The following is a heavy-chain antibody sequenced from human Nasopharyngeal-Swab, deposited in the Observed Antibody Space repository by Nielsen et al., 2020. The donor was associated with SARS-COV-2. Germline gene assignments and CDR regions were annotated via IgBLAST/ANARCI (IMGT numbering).Heavy chain of an antibody. D-gene: IGHD7-27*01. CDR1: GFTFSNYN. CDR2: IGGVGSPT. V-gene: IGHV3-23*01. J-gene: IGHJ4*02. Sequence: GGSLRLSCAASGFTFSNYNMNWVRQAPGKGLEWVSAIGGVGSPTFYADSVKGRFTISRDNSKNMLFLQMNSLTADDTAVYYCAKHSPHSPPGDRVFDYWGQGTLVTVSS. CDR3: AKHSPHSPPGDRVFDY.